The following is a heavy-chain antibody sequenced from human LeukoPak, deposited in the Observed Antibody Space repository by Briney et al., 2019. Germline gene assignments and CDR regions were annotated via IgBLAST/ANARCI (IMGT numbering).Heavy chain of an antibody. CDR1: GFTFSDYS. V-gene: IGHV3-48*01. CDR2: ISSSSSTV. Sequence: GGSLRLSCAASGFTFSDYSMNWVRQAPGKGLEWVSYISSSSSTVYYADSVKGRFTISRDNSKNTLYLQMNSLRAEDTAVYYCAKDHDYYASGPIWGQGTMVTVSS. D-gene: IGHD3-10*01. CDR3: AKDHDYYASGPI. J-gene: IGHJ3*02.